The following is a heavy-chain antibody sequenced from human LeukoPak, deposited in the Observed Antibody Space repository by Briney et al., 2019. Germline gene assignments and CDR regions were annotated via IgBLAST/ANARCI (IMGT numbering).Heavy chain of an antibody. D-gene: IGHD4-17*01. CDR3: ARDPTVTNFHDAFDI. Sequence: GGFLRLSCAASGFTFSSYLMSWVRQAPGKGLEWVATIKQDGSQKEYVDFVKGRFTISRDNAKNSLYLQMNSLRAEDTAVYYCARDPTVTNFHDAFDIWGQGTMVTVSS. J-gene: IGHJ3*02. V-gene: IGHV3-7*05. CDR1: GFTFSSYL. CDR2: IKQDGSQK.